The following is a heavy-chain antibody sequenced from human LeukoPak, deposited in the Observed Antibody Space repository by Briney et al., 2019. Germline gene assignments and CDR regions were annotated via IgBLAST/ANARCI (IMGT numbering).Heavy chain of an antibody. D-gene: IGHD2-2*01. Sequence: GGSLRLSCAASGFTFSSYGMHWVRQAPGKGLEWVAVISYDGSNKYYADSVKGRFTISRDNSKNTLYLQMNSLRAGDTAVYYCAKDFWIVVPAAIDYWGQGTLVTVSS. CDR2: ISYDGSNK. J-gene: IGHJ4*02. CDR1: GFTFSSYG. CDR3: AKDFWIVVPAAIDY. V-gene: IGHV3-30*18.